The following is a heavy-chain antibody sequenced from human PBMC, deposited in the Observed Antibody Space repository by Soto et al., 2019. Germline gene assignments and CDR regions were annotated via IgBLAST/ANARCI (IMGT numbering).Heavy chain of an antibody. J-gene: IGHJ4*02. CDR2: IIPIFGTA. D-gene: IGHD3-10*01. CDR3: ARPITMVRFVPFDY. Sequence: GASVKVSCKASGGTFSSYAISWVRQAPGQGLEWMGGIIPIFGTANYAQKFQGRVTITADESTSTAYMELSSLRSEDTAVYYCARPITMVRFVPFDYWGQGTLVTVSS. CDR1: GGTFSSYA. V-gene: IGHV1-69*13.